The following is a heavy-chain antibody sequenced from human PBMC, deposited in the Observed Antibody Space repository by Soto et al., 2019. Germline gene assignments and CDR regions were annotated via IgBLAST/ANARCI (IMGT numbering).Heavy chain of an antibody. Sequence: ASVKVSCKVSGYTLTELSMHWVRQAPGKGLEWMGGFDPEDGETIYAQKFQGRVTMTEDTSTDTAYMELSSLRSEDTAVYYCATDHCSGGSCYSSWWFDPWGQGTLVTVPQ. CDR1: GYTLTELS. CDR3: ATDHCSGGSCYSSWWFDP. D-gene: IGHD2-15*01. J-gene: IGHJ5*02. V-gene: IGHV1-24*01. CDR2: FDPEDGET.